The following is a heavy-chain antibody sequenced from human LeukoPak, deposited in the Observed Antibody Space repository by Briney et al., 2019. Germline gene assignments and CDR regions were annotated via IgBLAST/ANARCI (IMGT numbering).Heavy chain of an antibody. CDR2: IYYSGIT. CDR1: GCSISRYY. Sequence: SDTLPLTCTVSGCSISRYYWSWLRQPPGKGLEGIGYIYYSGITNYNPSLQSRVTISVDTSKNQFSLKLSSVTAADTAVYFCARKDDSGWYFDYWGRGTLVTVSS. J-gene: IGHJ4*01. V-gene: IGHV4-59*07. D-gene: IGHD6-19*01. CDR3: ARKDDSGWYFDY.